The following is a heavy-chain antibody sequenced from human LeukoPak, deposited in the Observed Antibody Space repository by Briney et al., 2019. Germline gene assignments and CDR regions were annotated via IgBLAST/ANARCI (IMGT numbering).Heavy chain of an antibody. V-gene: IGHV4-4*02. J-gene: IGHJ4*02. CDR2: IFHSGST. CDR3: ARSPTKRVPEDY. Sequence: SGSLSLTRSVSSGSIFNSNWWSWAPQPPGKGLEGIGQIFHSGSTSYSPSLKSRVTISVDKPKNQFSLKFTSVTAADTAVYYCARSPTKRVPEDYWGQGTLVTVSS. D-gene: IGHD2-2*01. CDR1: SGSIFNSNW.